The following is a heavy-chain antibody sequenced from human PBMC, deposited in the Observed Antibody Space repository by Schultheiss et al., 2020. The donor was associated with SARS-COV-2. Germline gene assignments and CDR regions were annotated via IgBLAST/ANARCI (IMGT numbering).Heavy chain of an antibody. CDR1: GFTFSSYS. CDR2: ISSSSSYI. V-gene: IGHV3-21*01. Sequence: GESLKISCAASGFTFSSYSMNWVRQAPGKGLEWVSSISSSSSYIYYADSVKGRFTISRDNAKNSLYLQMNSLRAEDTAVYYCAKADIVVPEGRTNFDYWGQGTLVTVSS. J-gene: IGHJ4*02. CDR3: AKADIVVPEGRTNFDY. D-gene: IGHD2-2*01.